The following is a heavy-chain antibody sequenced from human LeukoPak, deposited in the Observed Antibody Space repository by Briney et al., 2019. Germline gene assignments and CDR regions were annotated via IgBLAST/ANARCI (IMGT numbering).Heavy chain of an antibody. CDR3: ARGRGEMATIYFDY. Sequence: SETLSLTCTVSGGSISSGSYYWSWIRQPAGKGLEWVGRIYTSGSTNYNPSLKSRVTISVDTSKNQFSLKLSSVTAADTAVYYCARGRGEMATIYFDYWGQGTLVTVSS. J-gene: IGHJ4*02. CDR1: GGSISSGSYY. CDR2: IYTSGST. V-gene: IGHV4-61*02. D-gene: IGHD5-24*01.